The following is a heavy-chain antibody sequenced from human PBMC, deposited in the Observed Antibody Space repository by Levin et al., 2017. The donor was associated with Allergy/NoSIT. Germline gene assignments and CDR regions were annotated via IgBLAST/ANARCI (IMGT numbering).Heavy chain of an antibody. CDR1: GFTFSSYA. J-gene: IGHJ4*02. CDR3: AKDDSSSWYGVGY. CDR2: ISGSGGST. V-gene: IGHV3-23*01. Sequence: GESLKISCAASGFTFSSYAMSWVRQAPGKGLEWVSAISGSGGSTYYADSVKGRFTISRDNSKNTLYLQMNSLRAEDTAVYYCAKDDSSSWYGVGYWGQGTLVTVSS. D-gene: IGHD6-13*01.